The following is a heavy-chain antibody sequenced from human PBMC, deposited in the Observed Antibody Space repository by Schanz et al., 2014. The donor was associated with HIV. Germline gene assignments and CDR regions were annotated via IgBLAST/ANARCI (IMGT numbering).Heavy chain of an antibody. V-gene: IGHV3-21*06. D-gene: IGHD3-10*01. Sequence: EVQLVESGGGLVKPGGSLRLSCAASGFTFSTYSMNWVRQAPGKGLEWVSSIDSDGESKFYTDSVEGRFTISRDNSKNTLYLQMNSLRAEDTAVYYCAKDEYYYGSGSYIYFYYGMDVWGQGTTVTVSS. CDR2: IDSDGESK. J-gene: IGHJ6*02. CDR3: AKDEYYYGSGSYIYFYYGMDV. CDR1: GFTFSTYS.